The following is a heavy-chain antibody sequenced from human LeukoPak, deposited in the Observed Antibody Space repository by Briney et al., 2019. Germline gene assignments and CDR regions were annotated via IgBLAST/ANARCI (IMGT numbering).Heavy chain of an antibody. J-gene: IGHJ4*02. D-gene: IGHD3-22*01. CDR3: ARLSPMVILGALDY. CDR1: GGSISSYY. CDR2: IYNSGST. Sequence: PSQTLSLTCTVSGGSISSYYWSWIRQPPGKGLEWNGYIYNSGSTNYNPSLKSRVTISVDTSKTQFSLKLSSVTAADTAVYYCARLSPMVILGALDYWGQGTLVTVSS. V-gene: IGHV4-59*08.